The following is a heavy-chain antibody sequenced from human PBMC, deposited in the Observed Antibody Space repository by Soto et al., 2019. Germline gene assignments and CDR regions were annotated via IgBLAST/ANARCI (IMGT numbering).Heavy chain of an antibody. CDR3: AKTQFGVVPPFDY. V-gene: IGHV3-23*01. D-gene: IGHD3-3*01. CDR2: ISGSGGST. J-gene: IGHJ4*02. CDR1: VFTFSRYA. Sequence: SLRLSFAASVFTFSRYAMTWVRQAPGKGLEWVSIISGSGGSTYYSDSVKGRFTISRDNSKNTLYLQMNSLRAEDTAVYYCAKTQFGVVPPFDYWGQGTPVTVSS.